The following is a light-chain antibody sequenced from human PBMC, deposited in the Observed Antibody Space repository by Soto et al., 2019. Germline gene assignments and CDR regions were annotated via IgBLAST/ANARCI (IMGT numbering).Light chain of an antibody. V-gene: IGKV4-1*01. CDR1: QSVFYSSNSKDH. Sequence: DIVMAQSPESLAVSLGERATINCKSSQSVFYSSNSKDHVAWYQQRPGQPPKLLIHGASTRESGVPDRLRGSVTGINFTLTIDCQRAEDVAVYFCHQYYHFPLSCGGGTEVEI. J-gene: IGKJ4*01. CDR2: GAS. CDR3: HQYYHFPLS.